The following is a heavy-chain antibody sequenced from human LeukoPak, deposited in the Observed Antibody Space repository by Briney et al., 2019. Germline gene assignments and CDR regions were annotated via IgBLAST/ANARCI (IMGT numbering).Heavy chain of an antibody. CDR2: ISGSATT. Sequence: GGSLRLSCAASGFTFSSYSMSWVRQAPAKGLEWVSAISGSATTYYADSVRGRFIFSRDNSKNTLYLQMSSLRAEDTAVHYCAKSKEDCCGSFDPWGQGTLVTVSS. CDR3: AKSKEDCCGSFDP. V-gene: IGHV3-23*01. J-gene: IGHJ5*02. D-gene: IGHD2-15*01. CDR1: GFTFSSYS.